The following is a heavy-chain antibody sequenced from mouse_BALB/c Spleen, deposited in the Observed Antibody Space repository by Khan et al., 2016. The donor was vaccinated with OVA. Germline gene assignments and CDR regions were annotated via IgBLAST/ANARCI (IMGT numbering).Heavy chain of an antibody. CDR3: VRRGHYYGSFYWYFDV. D-gene: IGHD1-1*01. J-gene: IGHJ1*01. V-gene: IGHV2-9-2*01. CDR2: IWTGGGT. CDR1: GFSLTSYD. Sequence: QVQLKQSGPGLVAPSQSLSITCTVSGFSLTSYDISWIRQPPGKGLEWLGVIWTGGGTNYNSAFMSRLNISQDNSKSQVFLKMNSLQTDDTSIYYCVRRGHYYGSFYWYFDVWGAGTTVTVSS.